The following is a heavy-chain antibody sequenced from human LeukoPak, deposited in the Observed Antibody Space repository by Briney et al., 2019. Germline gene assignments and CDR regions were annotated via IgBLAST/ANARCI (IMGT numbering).Heavy chain of an antibody. J-gene: IGHJ4*02. V-gene: IGHV4-59*01. D-gene: IGHD3-22*01. CDR3: AIGSGYGPFDY. Sequence: SETLSLTCTVSGGSISSYYWSRIRQPPGKGLEWIGYIYYSGSTNYNPSLKSRVTISVDTSKNQFSLKLSSVTAADTAVYYCAIGSGYGPFDYWGQGTLVTVSS. CDR2: IYYSGST. CDR1: GGSISSYY.